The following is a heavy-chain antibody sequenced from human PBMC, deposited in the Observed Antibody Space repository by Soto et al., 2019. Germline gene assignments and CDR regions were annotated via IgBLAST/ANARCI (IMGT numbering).Heavy chain of an antibody. J-gene: IGHJ4*02. CDR2: INQSGST. CDR1: GGSFSGYY. Sequence: QVQLQQWGAGLLKPSETLSLTCAVYGGSFSGYYWSWIRQPPGKGLEWIGEINQSGSTNYNPSLKSPVTISVDTSKNQFSLKLSSVTAADTAVHYCARTYSSSWSPFEYWGQGTLVTVSS. D-gene: IGHD6-13*01. V-gene: IGHV4-34*01. CDR3: ARTYSSSWSPFEY.